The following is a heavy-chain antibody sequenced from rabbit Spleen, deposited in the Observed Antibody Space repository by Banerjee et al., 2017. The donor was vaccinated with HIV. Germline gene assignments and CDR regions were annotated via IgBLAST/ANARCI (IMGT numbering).Heavy chain of an antibody. CDR2: SAGSSSGFT. J-gene: IGHJ6*01. CDR1: GVSFSSRGY. V-gene: IGHV1S40*01. D-gene: IGHD8-1*01. CDR3: GRDTGSSFSSYGMGL. Sequence: QSLEESGGDLVKPGAALTLTCTASGVSFSSRGYVCCVRKAPGKGLEWISCSAGSSSGFTNSATWAKRRFTCSKTSSTTVTLQMTSMTVADTATYFCGRDTGSSFSSYGMGLWGPGTLVTVS.